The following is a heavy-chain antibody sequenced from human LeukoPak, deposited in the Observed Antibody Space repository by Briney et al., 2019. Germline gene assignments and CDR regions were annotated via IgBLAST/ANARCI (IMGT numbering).Heavy chain of an antibody. V-gene: IGHV3-21*01. CDR1: GFTFSSYS. CDR3: AMQTEQDCSSTSCYGEFDY. CDR2: ISSSSSSYI. J-gene: IGHJ4*02. Sequence: SGGSLRLSCAASGFTFSSYSMNWVRQAPGKGLEWVSSISSSSSSYIYYADSVKGRFTISRDNAKNSLYLQMNSLRAEDTAVYYCAMQTEQDCSSTSCYGEFDYWGQGTLVTVSS. D-gene: IGHD2-2*01.